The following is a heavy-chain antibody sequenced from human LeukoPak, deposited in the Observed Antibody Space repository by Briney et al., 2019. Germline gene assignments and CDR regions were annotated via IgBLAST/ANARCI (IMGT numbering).Heavy chain of an antibody. V-gene: IGHV4-59*05. CDR1: GGSISSYY. CDR2: IYYSGST. CDR3: ARRMANVDAFDI. Sequence: PSETLSLTCTVSGGSISSYYWSWIRQPPGKGLDWIGSIYYSGSTDYNPSLKSRVTISVDTSKNQFSLKLSFVTAADTAVYYCARRMANVDAFDIWGQGTMVTVSS. J-gene: IGHJ3*02. D-gene: IGHD2-8*01.